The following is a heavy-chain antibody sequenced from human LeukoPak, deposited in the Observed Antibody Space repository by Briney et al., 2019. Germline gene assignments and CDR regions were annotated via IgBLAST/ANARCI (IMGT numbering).Heavy chain of an antibody. D-gene: IGHD2-15*01. CDR3: TRQDCSGGSCSPYNFDY. V-gene: IGHV3-73*01. CDR1: GFSFSGSA. CDR2: IRSKTNNYAT. Sequence: PGGSLRLSCAASGFSFSGSAMHWVRQASGKGLEWVGRIRSKTNNYATAYAASVKGRFTISRDDSKNTAYLQMNSLKTEDTAVYYCTRQDCSGGSCSPYNFDYWGRGTLVTVSS. J-gene: IGHJ4*02.